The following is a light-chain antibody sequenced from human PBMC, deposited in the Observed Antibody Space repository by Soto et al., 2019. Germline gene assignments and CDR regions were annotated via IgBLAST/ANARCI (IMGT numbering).Light chain of an antibody. Sequence: QSALTQPASVSGSPGQSITISCTGSSSDVGAYRYVSWVQQHPGRAPKLIIYEVSNRPSGVSDRFSGSKSGNTASLTISGLKAEDEADYHCSSYTTTTAWVFGGGTQLTVL. J-gene: IGLJ3*02. V-gene: IGLV2-14*03. CDR3: SSYTTTTAWV. CDR1: SSDVGAYRY. CDR2: EVS.